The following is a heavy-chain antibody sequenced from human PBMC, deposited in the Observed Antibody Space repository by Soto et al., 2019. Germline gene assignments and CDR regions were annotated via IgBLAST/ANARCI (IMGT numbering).Heavy chain of an antibody. CDR3: AGHNWGTVDLRFHMDV. D-gene: IGHD7-27*01. Sequence: QVQLQESGPGLVKPSETLSLTCSVSGASIGDYYWSWIRQPPGKGLERIGYLFYGGNTEYNPSLKSRVKISEDGSQIQFSLRLTSVSAADTAVYYCAGHNWGTVDLRFHMDVWGKGPTVTVSS. CDR1: GASIGDYY. CDR2: LFYGGNT. V-gene: IGHV4-59*08. J-gene: IGHJ6*03.